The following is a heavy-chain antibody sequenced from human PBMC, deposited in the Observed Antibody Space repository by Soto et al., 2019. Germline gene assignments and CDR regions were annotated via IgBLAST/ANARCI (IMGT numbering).Heavy chain of an antibody. J-gene: IGHJ4*02. CDR2: ISSSSSYI. CDR1: GFTFSSYS. V-gene: IGHV3-21*01. CDR3: ARDLAAVMHY. D-gene: IGHD6-13*01. Sequence: GGSLRLSCAASGFTFSSYSMNWVRQAPGEGLEWVSSISSSSSYIYYEDSVKGRFTISRDNAKNSLYLQMNSLRAEDTAVYYCARDLAAVMHYWGQGTLVTVSS.